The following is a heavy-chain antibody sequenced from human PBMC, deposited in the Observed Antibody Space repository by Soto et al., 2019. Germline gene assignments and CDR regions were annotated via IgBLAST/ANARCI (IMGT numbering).Heavy chain of an antibody. CDR2: INHLGSI. V-gene: IGHV4-34*01. D-gene: IGHD2-21*01. CDR1: GGSLSDYF. CDR3: ARGGISHWAYFYYMDV. Sequence: SETLSLTCAVYGGSLSDYFWSWIRQPPGMALEWIGEINHLGSISYNPSLKSRVTMSVDTSKNQFSLTLNSVTAADTATYYCARGGISHWAYFYYMDVWDRGTTVTVSS. J-gene: IGHJ6*03.